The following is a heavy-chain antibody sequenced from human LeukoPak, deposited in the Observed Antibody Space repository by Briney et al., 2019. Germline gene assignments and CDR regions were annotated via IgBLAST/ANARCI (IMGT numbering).Heavy chain of an antibody. Sequence: ASVKVSCKASGYTFTAYYMHWVRQAPGQGXVWMGWINPNSGGTNYAQKFQGRVTMTRDTSISTAYMELSRLRSDDTAVYYCARDYYDSSGFGAFDIWGQGTMVTVSS. D-gene: IGHD3-22*01. CDR2: INPNSGGT. CDR1: GYTFTAYY. CDR3: ARDYYDSSGFGAFDI. J-gene: IGHJ3*02. V-gene: IGHV1-2*02.